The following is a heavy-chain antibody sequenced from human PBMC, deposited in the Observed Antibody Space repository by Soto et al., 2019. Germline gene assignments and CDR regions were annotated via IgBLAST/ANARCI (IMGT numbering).Heavy chain of an antibody. D-gene: IGHD2-15*01. V-gene: IGHV1-18*01. Sequence: ASVKVSCKASRYTFTRYGISWVRQAPPQGLEWMGWISAYNGNTNYAHKLQSRVTMTTDTSTSTAYMELRSLRSDDTAVYYCARDEGYCMGGSCWCAYYFYGRDVWGQGITLTVS. CDR1: RYTFTRYG. J-gene: IGHJ6*02. CDR2: ISAYNGNT. CDR3: ARDEGYCMGGSCWCAYYFYGRDV.